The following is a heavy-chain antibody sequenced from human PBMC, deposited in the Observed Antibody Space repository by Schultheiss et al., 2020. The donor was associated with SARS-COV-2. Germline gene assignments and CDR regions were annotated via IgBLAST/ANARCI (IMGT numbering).Heavy chain of an antibody. Sequence: GGSLRLSCAASGFTFSSYGMHWVRQAPGKGLEWVSVIYSGGSTYYADSVKGRFTIARDNSKNTLYLQMNSLRAEDTAVYYCASLLRFRGADFDYWGQGTRVTVSS. V-gene: IGHV3-NL1*01. CDR3: ASLLRFRGADFDY. CDR2: IYSGGST. CDR1: GFTFSSYG. D-gene: IGHD3-3*01. J-gene: IGHJ4*02.